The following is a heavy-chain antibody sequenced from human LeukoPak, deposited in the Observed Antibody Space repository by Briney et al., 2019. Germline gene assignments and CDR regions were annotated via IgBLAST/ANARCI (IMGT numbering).Heavy chain of an antibody. D-gene: IGHD1-26*01. V-gene: IGHV3-48*03. CDR2: IASDGTI. CDR1: GFILSTSE. J-gene: IGHJ4*02. CDR3: ARLRRLEGATLGFDY. Sequence: GGSLRLSCVASGFILSTSEMNWVRQAPGKGLEWVSFIASDGTIYYADSAKGRFTISRDNAKNSLYLQMNSLRAEDTAVYYCARLRRLEGATLGFDYWGQGTLVTVSS.